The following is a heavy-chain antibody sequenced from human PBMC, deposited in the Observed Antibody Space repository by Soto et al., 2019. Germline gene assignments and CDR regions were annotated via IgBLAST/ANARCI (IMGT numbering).Heavy chain of an antibody. J-gene: IGHJ4*02. CDR1: GGSFSGYY. CDR3: ARSVVDESESDY. CDR2: INHSGST. V-gene: IGHV4-34*01. Sequence: SETLSLTCAVYGGSFSGYYWSWIRQPPGKGLEWIGEINHSGSTNYNPSLKSRVTISVDTSKNQFSLKLSSVTAADTAVYYCARSVVDESESDYWGQGTLVTVSS. D-gene: IGHD2-2*01.